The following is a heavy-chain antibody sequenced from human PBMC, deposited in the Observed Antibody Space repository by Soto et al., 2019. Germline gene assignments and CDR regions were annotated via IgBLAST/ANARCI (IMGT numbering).Heavy chain of an antibody. CDR1: GYTFTSYY. D-gene: IGHD3-10*01. V-gene: IGHV1-46*01. Sequence: GASVKVSCKASGYTFTSYYMHWVRQAPGQGLEWMGIINPSGGSTSYAQKFQGRVTMTRDTSTSTGYMDVSSLRSEDTAVYYCARDLPHYGSVIYPFHYWGQGTLVTVSS. J-gene: IGHJ4*02. CDR2: INPSGGST. CDR3: ARDLPHYGSVIYPFHY.